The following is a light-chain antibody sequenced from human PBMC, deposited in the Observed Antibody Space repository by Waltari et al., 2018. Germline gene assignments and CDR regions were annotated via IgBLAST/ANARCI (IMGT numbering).Light chain of an antibody. V-gene: IGKV3-20*01. CDR3: QHYLRLPVT. CDR1: QSVTRT. Sequence: DNVLTQSPGPLSLSPGERATLPCRPRQSVTRTLAWYQQKPGQAPRLLIYGASNRATGIPDRFSGRGSGTDFSLTISSLEPEDFAVYYCQHYLRLPVTFGQGTKVEVK. CDR2: GAS. J-gene: IGKJ1*01.